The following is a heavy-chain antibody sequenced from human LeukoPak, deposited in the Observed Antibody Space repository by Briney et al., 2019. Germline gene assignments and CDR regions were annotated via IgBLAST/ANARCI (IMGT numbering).Heavy chain of an antibody. J-gene: IGHJ6*03. CDR1: GFTFSSYA. CDR3: AKQQWLVNYYYYMDV. V-gene: IGHV3-23*01. Sequence: TGGSLRLSCAASGFTFSSYAMSWVRQAPGKGLEWVSAISGSGGSTYYADSVKGRLTISRDNSKNTLYLQMNSLRAEDTAVYYCAKQQWLVNYYYYMDVWGKGTTVTVSS. CDR2: ISGSGGST. D-gene: IGHD6-19*01.